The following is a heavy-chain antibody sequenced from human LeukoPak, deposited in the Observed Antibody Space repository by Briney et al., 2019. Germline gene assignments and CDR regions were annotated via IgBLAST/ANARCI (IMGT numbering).Heavy chain of an antibody. CDR2: IKTDGSDN. CDR3: ARERPVAAVALEY. CDR1: GFTFSSYW. V-gene: IGHV3-7*01. J-gene: IGHJ4*02. D-gene: IGHD6-19*01. Sequence: GGSLRLSCAASGFTFSSYWMSWVRQAPGKGLEWVANIKTDGSDNFYVDSVKGRFTISRDNAKNSLYLQMNSLRVDDTAVYYCARERPVAAVALEYWGQGTLVTVSS.